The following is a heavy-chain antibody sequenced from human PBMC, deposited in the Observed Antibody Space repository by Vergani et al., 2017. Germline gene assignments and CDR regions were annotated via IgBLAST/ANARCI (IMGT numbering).Heavy chain of an antibody. Sequence: QVQLVESGGGVVQPGRSLRLSCAASGFTFSSYGMHWVRQAPGKGLEWVAVISYDGSNKYYADSVKGRFTISRDNSKNTLYLQMNSLRAEDTAVYYCAKLGDYGSGSDLDYWGQGTLVTVSS. CDR1: GFTFSSYG. CDR3: AKLGDYGSGSDLDY. CDR2: ISYDGSNK. D-gene: IGHD3-10*01. V-gene: IGHV3-30*18. J-gene: IGHJ4*02.